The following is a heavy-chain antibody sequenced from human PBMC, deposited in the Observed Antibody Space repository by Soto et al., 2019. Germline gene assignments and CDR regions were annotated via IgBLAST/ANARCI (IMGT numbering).Heavy chain of an antibody. Sequence: GGSLRLSCTFSGFTSDDYDYALTWVRQAPGKGLQWLGLIRGSTYGGTTEYAASVKGRFTISRDDSKGITYLQMNSLKTEDTAVYYCSRDGDFYGLDVWGQGTTVTVS. CDR2: IRGSTYGGTT. J-gene: IGHJ6*02. D-gene: IGHD3-3*01. CDR1: GFTSDDYDYA. V-gene: IGHV3-49*04. CDR3: SRDGDFYGLDV.